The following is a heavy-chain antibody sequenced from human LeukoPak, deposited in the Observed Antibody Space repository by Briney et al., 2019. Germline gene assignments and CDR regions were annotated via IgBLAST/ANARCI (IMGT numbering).Heavy chain of an antibody. D-gene: IGHD4/OR15-4a*01. J-gene: IGHJ4*02. CDR1: GFTVSSNH. CDR2: IYSGGST. CDR3: ARRAGAYSHPYDY. V-gene: IGHV3-53*01. Sequence: PGGSLRLSCAASGFTVSSNHMSWVRQAPGKGLEWVSNIYSGGSTNYADSVKGRFTISSDNSKNTLYLQMNSLRAEDTAVYYCARRAGAYSHPYDYWGQGTLVTVSS.